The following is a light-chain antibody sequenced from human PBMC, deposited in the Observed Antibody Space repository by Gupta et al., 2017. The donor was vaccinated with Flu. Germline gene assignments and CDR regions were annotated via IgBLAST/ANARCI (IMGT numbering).Light chain of an antibody. V-gene: IGKV1-5*03. CDR3: QQYDSNSGP. J-gene: IGKJ1*01. Sequence: DLPINQSPSTLSASVGDRVTIPCRASQNISVNFAWYQQKPGKAPDLLIYRASMLQSDVPSRFSGSGSGTEFTLTISSLQPGDFETYYCQQYDSNSGPFGQGTQVEIK. CDR1: QNISVN. CDR2: RAS.